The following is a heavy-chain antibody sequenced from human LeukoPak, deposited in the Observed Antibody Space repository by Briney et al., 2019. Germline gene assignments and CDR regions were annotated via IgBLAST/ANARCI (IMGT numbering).Heavy chain of an antibody. CDR2: IIPIFGTA. Sequence: SVKVSCKASGGTFISYAISWVRQAPGQGLEWMGRIIPIFGTANYAQKFQGRVPITTDESTSTAYMELSSLRSEDTAVYYCASGPLYGGYDDWGQGTLVTVSS. CDR3: ASGPLYGGYDD. V-gene: IGHV1-69*05. CDR1: GGTFISYA. D-gene: IGHD5-12*01. J-gene: IGHJ4*02.